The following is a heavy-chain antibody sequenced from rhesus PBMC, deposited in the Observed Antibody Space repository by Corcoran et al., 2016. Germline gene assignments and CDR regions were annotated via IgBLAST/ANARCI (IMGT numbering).Heavy chain of an antibody. Sequence: QVQLVQSGAEVKKPGTSVRLSCKASGYTFTSYYIHWVRQAPGQVLEWMGWINPSNDNTSYAQKFQGRVTMTRDTSTTTAYMALNSLRSDDTAVYYCARYYSGSQGLDFWGQGLRVTVSS. V-gene: IGHV1-200*01. CDR2: INPSNDNT. D-gene: IGHD3-16*01. CDR1: GYTFTSYY. J-gene: IGHJ3*01. CDR3: ARYYSGSQGLDF.